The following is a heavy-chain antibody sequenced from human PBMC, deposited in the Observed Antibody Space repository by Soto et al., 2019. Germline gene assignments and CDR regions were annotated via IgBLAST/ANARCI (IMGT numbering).Heavy chain of an antibody. J-gene: IGHJ4*02. V-gene: IGHV3-30-3*01. CDR2: ISYDGSNK. CDR1: GFTFSSYA. Sequence: QVQLVESGGGVVQPGRSLRLSCAASGFTFSSYAMHWVRQAPGKGLEWVAVISYDGSNKFYADSVNGRFTISRDNSKNTLYLQMNSLRADETAMYYCARSPGYSSSWSDYWGQGTLVTVSS. D-gene: IGHD6-13*01. CDR3: ARSPGYSSSWSDY.